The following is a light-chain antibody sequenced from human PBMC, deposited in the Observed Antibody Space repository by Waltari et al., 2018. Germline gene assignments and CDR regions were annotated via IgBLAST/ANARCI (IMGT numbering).Light chain of an antibody. CDR1: NSNIRSNP. CDR3: ASWGYSLNGMV. J-gene: IGLJ2*01. CDR2: SNA. V-gene: IGLV1-44*01. Sequence: QTLLTQPPSVSGTPGQTVSLSCSGGNSNIRSNPVSWYQRLPGAAPKLTILSNAHRPSGVPDRLSGSKSGNSASRAISGLRSEDEADYYCASWGYSLNGMVFGGGTKLTVL.